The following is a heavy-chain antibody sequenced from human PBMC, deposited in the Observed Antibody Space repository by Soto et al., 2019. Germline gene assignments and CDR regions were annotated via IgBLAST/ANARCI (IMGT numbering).Heavy chain of an antibody. J-gene: IGHJ4*02. CDR1: GYSFTSYW. D-gene: IGHD4-4*01. V-gene: IGHV5-51*01. CDR3: ARPSNNYVAH. CDR2: IYPDDSDT. Sequence: GESLKISCKGSGYSFTSYWIGWVRQMPGKGLEWMGIIYPDDSDTRYSPSFQGQVTISADKSISTAYLQWNGLKASDTAMYYCARPSNNYVAHWGQGTLVTVSS.